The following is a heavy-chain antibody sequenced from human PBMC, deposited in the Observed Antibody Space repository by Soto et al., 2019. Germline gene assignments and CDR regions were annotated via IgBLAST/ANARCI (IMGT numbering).Heavy chain of an antibody. CDR1: GGSVSSGSYC. J-gene: IGHJ4*02. V-gene: IGHV4-61*01. CDR3: ARGYSYGHPDY. D-gene: IGHD5-18*01. Sequence: QVQLQESGPGLVKPSETLSLTCTVSGGSVSSGSYCWSWIRQPPGKGLKWIGYISYSGRTNYSPSLKSRLTISVDTSNNQFSLKLSSVTAADTAVYYCARGYSYGHPDYWGQGTLVTVSS. CDR2: ISYSGRT.